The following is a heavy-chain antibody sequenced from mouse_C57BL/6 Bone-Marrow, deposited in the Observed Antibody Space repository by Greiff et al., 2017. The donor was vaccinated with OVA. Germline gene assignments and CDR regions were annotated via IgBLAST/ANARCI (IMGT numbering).Heavy chain of an antibody. D-gene: IGHD2-4*01. CDR1: GFTFSDYG. V-gene: IGHV5-17*01. CDR2: ISSGSSTI. CDR3: ARSDYDYFDY. Sequence: EVQLQESGGGLVKPGGSLKLSCAASGFTFSDYGMHWVRQAPETGLAWVAYISSGSSTIYYADTVKGRFTISRDNATNTLFLQMPSLRSEDTAMYYCARSDYDYFDYWGQGTTLTVSS. J-gene: IGHJ2*01.